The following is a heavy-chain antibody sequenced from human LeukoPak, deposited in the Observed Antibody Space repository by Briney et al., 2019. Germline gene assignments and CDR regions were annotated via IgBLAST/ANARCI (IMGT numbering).Heavy chain of an antibody. J-gene: IGHJ4*02. CDR3: ARGQKYRFGYTVTELGSGYFDY. CDR1: GGSISSYY. D-gene: IGHD5-18*01. CDR2: IYYSGRT. V-gene: IGHV4-59*01. Sequence: SETLSLTCSVSGGSISSYYWSWIRQPPGRGLEWIGYIYYSGRTSYNPSLKSRVTISVDTSKSQFSLRLSSVTAADTAVYYCARGQKYRFGYTVTELGSGYFDYWGQGPLVTVSS.